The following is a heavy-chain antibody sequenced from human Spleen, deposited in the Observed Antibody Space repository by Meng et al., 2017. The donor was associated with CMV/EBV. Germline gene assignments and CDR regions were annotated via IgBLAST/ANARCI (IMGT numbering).Heavy chain of an antibody. V-gene: IGHV3-69-1*01. CDR1: GFTFSDYS. D-gene: IGHD1-26*01. J-gene: IGHJ4*02. CDR3: ARGRWGLHHPMYYFDY. CDR2: ISSSNNV. Sequence: GESLKIPCAASGFTFSDYSMNWVRQAPGKGLEWVSSISSSNNVYYADTVSGRFTISGNNTKNSLYLQMNSLRAGDTAVYYCARGRWGLHHPMYYFDYWGQGTLVTVSS.